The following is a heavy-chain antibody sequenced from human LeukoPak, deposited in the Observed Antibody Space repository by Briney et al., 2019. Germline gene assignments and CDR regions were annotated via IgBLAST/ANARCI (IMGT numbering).Heavy chain of an antibody. CDR1: GFTFSSYG. J-gene: IGHJ4*02. CDR3: AKDRLEYYYDSSGYYFDY. CDR2: ISYDGSNK. V-gene: IGHV3-30*18. Sequence: PGGSLRLSCAASGFTFSSYGMHWVRQAPGKGLEWVAVISYDGSNKYYADSVKGRFTISRDNSKNTLHLQMNSLRAEDTAVYYCAKDRLEYYYDSSGYYFDYWGQGTLVTVSS. D-gene: IGHD3-22*01.